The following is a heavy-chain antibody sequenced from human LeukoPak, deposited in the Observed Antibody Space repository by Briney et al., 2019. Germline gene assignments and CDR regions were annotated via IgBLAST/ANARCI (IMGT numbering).Heavy chain of an antibody. CDR1: GGTFSSYA. J-gene: IGHJ4*02. V-gene: IGHV1-69*13. Sequence: ASVKVSCKASGGTFSSYAISWVRQAPGQGLEWMGGIIPIFGTANYAQKFQGRVTITADESTSTAYMELSSLRSEDTAVYYCARPRLTYCGSTSCYGIGFDYWGQGTLVTVSS. D-gene: IGHD2-2*01. CDR3: ARPRLTYCGSTSCYGIGFDY. CDR2: IIPIFGTA.